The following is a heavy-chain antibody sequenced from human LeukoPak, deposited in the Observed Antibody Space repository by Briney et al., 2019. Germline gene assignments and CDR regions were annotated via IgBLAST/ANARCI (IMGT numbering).Heavy chain of an antibody. CDR3: ARDLATVTPRGWFDP. D-gene: IGHD4-17*01. V-gene: IGHV3-21*01. Sequence: ETLSLTCGVNGGSFSGYYWNWVRQAPGKGLEWVSSISGSSTYIYYADSVKGRFTISRDNAKISLYLQMNSLRAEDTAVYYCARDLATVTPRGWFDPWGQGTLVTVSS. J-gene: IGHJ5*02. CDR1: GGSFSGYY. CDR2: ISGSSTYI.